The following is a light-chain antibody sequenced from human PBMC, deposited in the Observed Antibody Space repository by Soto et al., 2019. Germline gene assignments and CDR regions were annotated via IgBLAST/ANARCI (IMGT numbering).Light chain of an antibody. V-gene: IGLV2-14*03. CDR3: SSYTSSSTLSTYV. Sequence: QSVLIQPASVSGSPGQSITISCTGTSSDVGGYNYVSWYQHHPGKAPKLMIHDVSNRPSGVSNRFSGSKSGNTASLIISGLQAEDEADYYCSSYTSSSTLSTYVFGTGTKVTVL. J-gene: IGLJ1*01. CDR2: DVS. CDR1: SSDVGGYNY.